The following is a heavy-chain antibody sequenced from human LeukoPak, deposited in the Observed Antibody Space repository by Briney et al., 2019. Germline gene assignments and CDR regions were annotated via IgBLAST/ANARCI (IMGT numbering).Heavy chain of an antibody. CDR2: IIPIFGTA. Sequence: XXKAXGGTFSXYAISWVRQAPGQGLEGMGRIIPIFGTANYAQKFQGRVTITTDESTSTAYMELSSLRSEDTAVYYCARGRYHDSSGPFDYWGQGTLVTVSS. CDR1: GGTFSXYA. CDR3: ARGRYHDSSGPFDY. D-gene: IGHD3-22*01. V-gene: IGHV1-69*05. J-gene: IGHJ4*02.